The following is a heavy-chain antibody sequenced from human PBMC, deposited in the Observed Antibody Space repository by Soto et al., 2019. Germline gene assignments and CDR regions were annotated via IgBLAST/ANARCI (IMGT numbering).Heavy chain of an antibody. CDR2: IYPGDSDT. J-gene: IGHJ5*02. CDR1: GYSFTSYW. CDR3: ARQVLRYFDWPPLTGRWFDP. D-gene: IGHD3-9*01. V-gene: IGHV5-51*01. Sequence: GESLKISCNGSGYSFTSYWIGWVRQMPGKGLEWMGIIYPGDSDTRYSPSFQGQVTISADKSISTAYLQWSSLKASDTAMYYCARQVLRYFDWPPLTGRWFDPWGQGTLVTVSS.